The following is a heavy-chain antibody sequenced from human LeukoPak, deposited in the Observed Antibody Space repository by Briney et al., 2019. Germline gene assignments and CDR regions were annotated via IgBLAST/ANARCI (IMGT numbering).Heavy chain of an antibody. V-gene: IGHV3-23*01. CDR3: AKSDSSSLRFFDY. J-gene: IGHJ4*02. CDR2: ISGSGGST. Sequence: QPGGSLRLSCAASGFTFSSYAMSWVRQAPGKGLEWVSAISGSGGSTYYADSVKGRFTISRDNSRNTLYLQMNSLRAEDTAVYYCAKSDSSSLRFFDYWGQGTLVTVSS. D-gene: IGHD6-6*01. CDR1: GFTFSSYA.